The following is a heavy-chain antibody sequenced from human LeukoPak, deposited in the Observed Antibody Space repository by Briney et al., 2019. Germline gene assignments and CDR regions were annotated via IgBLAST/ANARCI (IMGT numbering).Heavy chain of an antibody. Sequence: SGTLSLTCAVSNGSISSTNWWSWVRQSPGKGLEYIGEIYHSGTTNYNPSLKSRVTISLDKSKNHFSLKLTSVTAADTAVYYCVRGGGLDVWGQGATVTVSS. V-gene: IGHV4-4*02. D-gene: IGHD3-16*01. CDR1: NGSISSTNW. CDR2: IYHSGTT. CDR3: VRGGGLDV. J-gene: IGHJ6*02.